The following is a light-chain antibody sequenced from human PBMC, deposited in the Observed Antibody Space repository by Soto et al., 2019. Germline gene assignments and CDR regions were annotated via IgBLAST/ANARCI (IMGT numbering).Light chain of an antibody. Sequence: EVVLTQSPGTLSLSPGERATLSCRASENVSNNYLAWYQQKPGQAPRLLIFGSSDRAAGIPDRFSGSGSGTDFTLTISRLYPEDFAVYCCQQYGSSPPYTFGRGTKLEIK. CDR2: GSS. V-gene: IGKV3-20*01. CDR1: ENVSNNY. J-gene: IGKJ2*01. CDR3: QQYGSSPPYT.